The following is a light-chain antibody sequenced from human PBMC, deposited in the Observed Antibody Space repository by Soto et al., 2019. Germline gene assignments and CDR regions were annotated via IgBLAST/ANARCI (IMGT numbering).Light chain of an antibody. CDR3: QQYNNWPPDYT. CDR1: QGISSS. J-gene: IGKJ2*01. CDR2: AAS. V-gene: IGKV1-9*01. Sequence: DIQLTQSPSFLSASVGDRVTITCRASQGISSSLAWFQQKPGKAPKLLIYAASTLQSRVPSRFSGSGSGTDFTLTISSLQSEDFAVYYCQQYNNWPPDYTFGQGTKLEIK.